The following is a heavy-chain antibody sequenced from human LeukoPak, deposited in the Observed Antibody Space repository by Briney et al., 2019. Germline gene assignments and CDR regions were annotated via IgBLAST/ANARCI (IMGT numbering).Heavy chain of an antibody. CDR2: NSGSGKST. D-gene: IGHD5-24*01. CDR1: GFTFSDYA. Sequence: GGSLRLSCAASGFTFSDYAMSWVRQAPGKGLEWVSANSGSGKSTYYADSVKGRFTISRDNSKNTLYLQMNSLRAEDTAVYYCAKRGMTTIKGGFDYWGQGTLVTVSS. CDR3: AKRGMTTIKGGFDY. V-gene: IGHV3-23*01. J-gene: IGHJ4*02.